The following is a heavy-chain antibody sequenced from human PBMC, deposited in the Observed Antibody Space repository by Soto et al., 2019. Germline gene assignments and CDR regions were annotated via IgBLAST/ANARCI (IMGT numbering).Heavy chain of an antibody. V-gene: IGHV3-30-3*01. J-gene: IGHJ4*02. Sequence: QVQLVESGGGVVQPGRSLRLSCAASGFTFSSYAMHWVRQAPGKGLEWVAVISYDGSNKYYADSVKGRFTISRDNSKNTLYLQMNSLRAEDTAVYYCARDGQDYWGQGTLVTVSS. CDR1: GFTFSSYA. CDR2: ISYDGSNK. CDR3: ARDGQDY.